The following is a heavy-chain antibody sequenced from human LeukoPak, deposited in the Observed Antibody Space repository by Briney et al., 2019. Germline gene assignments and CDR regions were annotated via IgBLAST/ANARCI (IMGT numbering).Heavy chain of an antibody. CDR1: GCTFSSYA. CDR2: IIPIFGIA. Sequence: SLKVSCKASGCTFSSYAISWVRQAPGQGLEWMGGIIPIFGIANYAQKFQGRVTITADESTSTAYMELSSLRSEDTAVYYCARGTFGPFDYWGQGTLVTVSS. J-gene: IGHJ4*02. V-gene: IGHV1-69*01. CDR3: ARGTFGPFDY. D-gene: IGHD3-10*01.